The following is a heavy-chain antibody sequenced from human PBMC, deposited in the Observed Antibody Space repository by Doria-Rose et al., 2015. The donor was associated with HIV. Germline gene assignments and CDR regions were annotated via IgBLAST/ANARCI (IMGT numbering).Heavy chain of an antibody. V-gene: IGHV2-26*01. CDR3: ARIKSSRWYHKYYFDF. J-gene: IGHJ4*02. D-gene: IGHD6-13*01. CDR2: IFSDDER. CDR1: GVSLSSPGMG. Sequence: QITLKESGPVLVKPTETLTLTCTVSGVSLSSPGMGVSWIRQPPGKALEWLANIFSDDERSYKTSLKSRLTIARCTSKSQVFLTMTDMDPVDTATYYCARIKSSRWYHKYYFDFWGQGPLVIVSA.